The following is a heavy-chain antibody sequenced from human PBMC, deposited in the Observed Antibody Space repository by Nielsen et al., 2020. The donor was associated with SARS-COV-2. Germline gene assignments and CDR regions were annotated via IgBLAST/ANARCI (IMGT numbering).Heavy chain of an antibody. CDR3: ARVLHRYSSSSFGY. CDR1: GYTFTGYY. D-gene: IGHD6-6*01. Sequence: ASVKVSCKASGYTFTGYYMHWVRQAPGQGLEWMGWINPNSGGTNYAQKFQGWVTMTRDTSISTAYMELSRLRSDDTAVYYYARVLHRYSSSSFGYWGQGTLVTVSS. J-gene: IGHJ4*02. V-gene: IGHV1-2*04. CDR2: INPNSGGT.